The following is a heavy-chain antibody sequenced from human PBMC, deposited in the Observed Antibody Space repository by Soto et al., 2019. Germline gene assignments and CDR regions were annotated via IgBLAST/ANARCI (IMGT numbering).Heavy chain of an antibody. V-gene: IGHV4-31*02. Sequence: QIELQESGPGLVKPSQTLSLTCFVSGYFIGAGGYYWSWIRHHPGKGLEWIGSFYSSGSIIYNSSLRSRVSISGDMSTNQFSMSLTSVTAADTARYYCARMYSSGSGWFHPWGQGTLVTVPS. CDR3: ARMYSSGSGWFHP. CDR2: FYSSGSI. D-gene: IGHD6-19*01. CDR1: GYFIGAGGYY. J-gene: IGHJ5*02.